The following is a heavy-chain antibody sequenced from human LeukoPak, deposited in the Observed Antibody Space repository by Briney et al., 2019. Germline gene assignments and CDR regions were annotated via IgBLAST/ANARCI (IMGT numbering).Heavy chain of an antibody. CDR3: ARDRGGLDY. V-gene: IGHV4-61*01. Sequence: SETLSLTCTVSGGSISSSSYYWSWIRQPPGKGLEWIGYIYYSGSTNYNPSLKSRVTIPVDTSKNQFSLKLSSVTAADTAVYYCARDRGGLDYWGQGTLVTVSS. J-gene: IGHJ4*02. D-gene: IGHD3-16*01. CDR1: GGSISSSSYY. CDR2: IYYSGST.